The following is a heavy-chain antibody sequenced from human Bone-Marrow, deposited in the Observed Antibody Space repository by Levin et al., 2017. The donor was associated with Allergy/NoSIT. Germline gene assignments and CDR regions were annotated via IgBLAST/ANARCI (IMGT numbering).Heavy chain of an antibody. D-gene: IGHD1-7*01. CDR2: IIPIFGTA. Sequence: SVKVSCKASGGTFSSYAISWVRQAPGQGLEWMGGIIPIFGTANYAQKFQGRVTITADESTSTAYMELSSLRSEDTAVYYCARDSKRNYPGTRDYYGMDVWGQGTTVTVSS. J-gene: IGHJ6*02. CDR1: GGTFSSYA. V-gene: IGHV1-69*13. CDR3: ARDSKRNYPGTRDYYGMDV.